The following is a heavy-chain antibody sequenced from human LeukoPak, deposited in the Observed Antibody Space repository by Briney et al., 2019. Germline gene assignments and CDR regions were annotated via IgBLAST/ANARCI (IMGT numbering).Heavy chain of an antibody. Sequence: SEPLSLTCGVYGDTLRGYFWSWIREPPGKGLEGIGEINHTGSTNYNPSLRSRVTMTRDTPKKQFSLKLSSVTAADTAVYYCARGQTGYYYGSGRSYYYGMDLWGQGTTVPVSS. CDR2: INHTGST. CDR3: ARGQTGYYYGSGRSYYYGMDL. J-gene: IGHJ6*02. D-gene: IGHD3-10*01. V-gene: IGHV4-34*01. CDR1: GDTLRGYF.